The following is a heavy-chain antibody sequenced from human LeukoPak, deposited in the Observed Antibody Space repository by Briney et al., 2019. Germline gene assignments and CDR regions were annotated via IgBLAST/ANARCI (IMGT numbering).Heavy chain of an antibody. Sequence: GGSLRLSCAASEFVFSDYYMSWIRQAPGKGLEWVSYISDSGSTIYYADSVKGRFTISRDNVKNSLYLQMNGLRAEDTAVYYCARDMEGDYGSGTFFDLWGQGNMVNVSS. CDR3: ARDMEGDYGSGTFFDL. J-gene: IGHJ4*02. CDR1: EFVFSDYY. CDR2: ISDSGSTI. D-gene: IGHD3-10*01. V-gene: IGHV3-11*01.